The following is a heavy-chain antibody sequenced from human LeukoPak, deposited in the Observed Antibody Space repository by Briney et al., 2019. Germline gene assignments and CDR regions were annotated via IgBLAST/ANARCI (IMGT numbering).Heavy chain of an antibody. CDR3: AKDGGYCSGGSCYDFDY. Sequence: GGTLRLSCAASGFTFSNYGMSWVRQAPGKGLEWVSGMSGSGGSTYYADSVKGRFTISRDNSNNTLYLQMNSLRAEDTAVYYCAKDGGYCSGGSCYDFDYWGQGTLVTVSS. CDR2: MSGSGGST. CDR1: GFTFSNYG. J-gene: IGHJ4*02. D-gene: IGHD2-15*01. V-gene: IGHV3-23*01.